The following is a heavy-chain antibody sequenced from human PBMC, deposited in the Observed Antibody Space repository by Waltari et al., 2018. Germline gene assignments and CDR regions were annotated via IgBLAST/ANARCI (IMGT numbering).Heavy chain of an antibody. Sequence: QVQLVQSGAEVKKPGASVKVSCKASGYTFTGYYMHWVRQAPGQGLEWRGRINPNSGGTNYAQKFQGRVTMTRDTSISTAYMELSRLRSDDTAVYYCAKKGWGATAYYGMDVWGQGTTVTVSS. CDR2: INPNSGGT. V-gene: IGHV1-2*06. CDR3: AKKGWGATAYYGMDV. D-gene: IGHD1-26*01. J-gene: IGHJ6*02. CDR1: GYTFTGYY.